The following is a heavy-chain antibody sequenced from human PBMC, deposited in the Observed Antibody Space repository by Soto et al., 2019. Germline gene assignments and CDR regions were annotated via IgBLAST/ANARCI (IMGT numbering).Heavy chain of an antibody. D-gene: IGHD3-9*01. J-gene: IGHJ4*02. CDR3: ARSPYDILNLDY. V-gene: IGHV4-39*01. Sequence: SETLSLTCTVSGGSISSSSYYWGWIRQPPGKGLEWIGSIYYSGSTYYNPSLKSRVTISVDTSKNQFSLKLSSVTAADTAVYYCARSPYDILNLDYWGQGTLVTVSS. CDR1: GGSISSSSYY. CDR2: IYYSGST.